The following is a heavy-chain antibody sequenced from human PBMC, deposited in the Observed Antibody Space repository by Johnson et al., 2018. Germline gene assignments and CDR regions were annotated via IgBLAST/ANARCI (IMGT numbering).Heavy chain of an antibody. CDR1: GYTFTSYD. CDR2: MNPNSGET. Sequence: QARLVESGAEVKKPGVSVKVSCKASGYTFTSYDINWVRQATGQGLEWMAWMNPNSGETGFAQKFQGRVTLTRDTSVTTAYRELSSLRSEDTAVYYCARGINTPAAALGFWGQGTLVTVSS. D-gene: IGHD6-13*01. V-gene: IGHV1-8*01. CDR3: ARGINTPAAALGF. J-gene: IGHJ4*02.